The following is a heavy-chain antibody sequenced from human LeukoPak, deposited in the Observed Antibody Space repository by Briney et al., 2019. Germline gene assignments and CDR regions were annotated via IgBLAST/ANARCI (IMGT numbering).Heavy chain of an antibody. CDR2: IYYSGST. CDR3: ASTASWGLFDS. CDR1: GGSISSGGYY. V-gene: IGHV4-31*03. Sequence: PSETLSLTCTVSGGSISSGGYYWTWIRQHPGKGLEWIGYIYYSGSTYYNPSLKSRVTISLDTSKNQFSLRLSSVTAADTAVYYCASTASWGLFDSWGQGTLVTVSS. J-gene: IGHJ5*01. D-gene: IGHD3-16*01.